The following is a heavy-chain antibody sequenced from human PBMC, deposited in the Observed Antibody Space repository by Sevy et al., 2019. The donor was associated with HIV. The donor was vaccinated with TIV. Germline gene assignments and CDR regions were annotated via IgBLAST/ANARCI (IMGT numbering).Heavy chain of an antibody. J-gene: IGHJ3*02. CDR1: GFTFSSYS. V-gene: IGHV3-21*01. CDR2: ISGISNYR. D-gene: IGHD2-2*02. Sequence: GGSLRLSCAASGFTFSSYSMNWVRQAPGKGLEWVSSISGISNYRNYADSMKGRFTVSRDNARNSLYLQMNSLRAEDTAVYYCARNNCSITNCYMGDVFDIWGQGTMVNVSS. CDR3: ARNNCSITNCYMGDVFDI.